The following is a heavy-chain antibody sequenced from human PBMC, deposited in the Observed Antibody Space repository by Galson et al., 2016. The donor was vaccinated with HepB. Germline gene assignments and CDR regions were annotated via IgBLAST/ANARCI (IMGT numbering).Heavy chain of an antibody. V-gene: IGHV3-74*01. Sequence: SLRLSCAASGFSFSSFWMHWVRQVPGKGLVWVARTNEYGSITDYADSVKGRFTISRDNSKNTLYLQMNSLRADDTAVYYCAGGTYHNWFDAWGQGTLVTVSS. CDR2: TNEYGSIT. D-gene: IGHD3-16*01. CDR3: AGGTYHNWFDA. J-gene: IGHJ5*02. CDR1: GFSFSSFW.